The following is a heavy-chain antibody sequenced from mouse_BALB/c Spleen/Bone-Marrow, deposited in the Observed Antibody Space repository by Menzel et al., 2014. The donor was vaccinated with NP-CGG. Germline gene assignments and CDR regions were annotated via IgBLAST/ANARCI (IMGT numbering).Heavy chain of an antibody. CDR1: GYTFTSYW. V-gene: IGHV1S81*02. CDR3: ASYRGAY. Sequence: VKLQESGAELVKPGASVKLSCKASGYTFTSYWMHWVKQGPGQGLEWVGEINPSNGRTNYNEKFKIKATLTVDKSSSTAYMQLSSLTSEDSAVYYCASYRGAYWGQGTLVTVSA. J-gene: IGHJ3*01. CDR2: INPSNGRT. D-gene: IGHD2-12*01.